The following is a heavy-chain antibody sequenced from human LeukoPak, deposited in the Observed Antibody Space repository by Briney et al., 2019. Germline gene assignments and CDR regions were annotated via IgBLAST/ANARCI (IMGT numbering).Heavy chain of an antibody. CDR3: AKDTAVQFLEPAF. CDR2: IWFDGSVK. Sequence: GGSLRLSCAASGFTFNTHGMHWVRQAPGKGLESVAAIWFDGSVKHYSDAVKGRFTISRDNSLNTLYLQMNSLRVEDTAIYYCAKDTAVQFLEPAFWGQGTLLTVSS. CDR1: GFTFNTHG. J-gene: IGHJ1*01. D-gene: IGHD3-3*01. V-gene: IGHV3-33*06.